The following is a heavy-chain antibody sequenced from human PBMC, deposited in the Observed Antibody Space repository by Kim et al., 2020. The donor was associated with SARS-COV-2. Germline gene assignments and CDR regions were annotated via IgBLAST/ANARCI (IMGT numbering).Heavy chain of an antibody. D-gene: IGHD6-13*01. J-gene: IGHJ3*02. CDR1: GYTFTSYG. CDR2: ISAYNGNT. V-gene: IGHV1-18*04. Sequence: ASVKVSCKASGYTFTSYGISWVRQAPGQGLEWMGWISAYNGNTNYAQKLQGRVTMTTDTSTSTAYMELRSLRSDDTAVYYCARLRPLAAAGNDAFDIWGQGTMVTVSS. CDR3: ARLRPLAAAGNDAFDI.